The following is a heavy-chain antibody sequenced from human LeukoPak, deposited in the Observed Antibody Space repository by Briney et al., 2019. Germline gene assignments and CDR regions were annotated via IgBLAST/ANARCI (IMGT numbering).Heavy chain of an antibody. D-gene: IGHD5-24*01. CDR2: ISSSSSYI. J-gene: IGHJ4*02. CDR3: AREVEMATIN. V-gene: IGHV3-21*01. Sequence: GGSLRLSCAASGFTFSSYSMNWVRQAPGKGLEWVSSISSSSSYIYYADSVRGRFTISRDNAKNSLYLQMNSLRAEDTAVYYCAREVEMATINWGQGTLVTVSS. CDR1: GFTFSSYS.